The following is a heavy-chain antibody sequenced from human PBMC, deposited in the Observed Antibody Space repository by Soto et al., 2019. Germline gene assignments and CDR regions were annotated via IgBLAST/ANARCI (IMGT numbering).Heavy chain of an antibody. CDR2: INSDGSST. CDR3: VRGYSYGSYPYYYYGMDV. CDR1: GFTFSNFW. J-gene: IGHJ6*02. V-gene: IGHV3-74*01. Sequence: PGGSLRLSCAASGFTFSNFWMHWVRQAPGKGLVWVSRINSDGSSTNYAESVKGRSTISRDNAKNTLYLQMISLRAEETAVYYCVRGYSYGSYPYYYYGMDVWGQGTTVTVSS. D-gene: IGHD5-18*01.